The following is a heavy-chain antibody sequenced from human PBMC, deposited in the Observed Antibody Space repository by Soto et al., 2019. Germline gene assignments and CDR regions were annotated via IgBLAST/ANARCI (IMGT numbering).Heavy chain of an antibody. CDR2: IIPMFGTA. Sequence: QVQLVQSGAEVKKPESSVKVSCKAPGGTFSTYAISWVRQAPGQGLEWMGGIIPMFGTANYAQRFQDRVTITADESTNTVYLELSSLTSEDTAVCFCASGIQLWLRRINNGYSGWGQGTLVTVSS. CDR1: GGTFSTYA. V-gene: IGHV1-69*12. CDR3: ASGIQLWLRRINNGYSG. D-gene: IGHD5-18*01. J-gene: IGHJ4*02.